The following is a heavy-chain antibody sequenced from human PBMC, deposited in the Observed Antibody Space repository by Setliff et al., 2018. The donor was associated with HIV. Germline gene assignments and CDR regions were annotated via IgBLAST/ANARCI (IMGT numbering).Heavy chain of an antibody. Sequence: SETLSLTCVISGGSMGSHYWSWIRQSPGKGLEWIGNIHYTGISDINPSLKSRVTMSLDTPRNEFYLTLTSVTAADTAVYYCAREKRQIWSTDYYYHYGLDVWGQGITVTVSS. CDR2: IHYTGIS. CDR3: AREKRQIWSTDYYYHYGLDV. J-gene: IGHJ6*02. V-gene: IGHV4-59*11. CDR1: GGSMGSHY. D-gene: IGHD5-18*01.